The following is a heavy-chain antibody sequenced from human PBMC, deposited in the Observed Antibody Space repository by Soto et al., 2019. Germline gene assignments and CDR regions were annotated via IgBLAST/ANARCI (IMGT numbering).Heavy chain of an antibody. CDR1: GAALNSGNYY. V-gene: IGHV4-31*03. CDR2: IYVTGAV. Sequence: SETLSLTCSVSGAALNSGNYYWSWIRQAPGKGLEWIGHIYVTGAVDYNPSLRDRITISQDTSERQFSLNLRLVTAADTAVYYCARLRIATNNYKWFDPWGQGTLVTVS. J-gene: IGHJ5*02. CDR3: ARLRIATNNYKWFDP. D-gene: IGHD2-21*01.